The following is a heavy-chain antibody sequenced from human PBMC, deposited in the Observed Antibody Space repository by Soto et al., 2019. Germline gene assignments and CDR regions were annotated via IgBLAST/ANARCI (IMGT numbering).Heavy chain of an antibody. J-gene: IGHJ6*02. CDR2: IYYSGST. CDR1: GGSIISSSYY. CDR3: ARLYSGSYYYYYYYGMDV. D-gene: IGHD1-26*01. V-gene: IGHV4-39*01. Sequence: SETLSLTCTVSGGSIISSSYYWVWIRQPPGKGLEWIGSIYYSGSTYYNPSLKSRVTISVDTSKNQFSLKLSSVTAADTAVYYCARLYSGSYYYYYYYGMDVWGQGTTVTVSS.